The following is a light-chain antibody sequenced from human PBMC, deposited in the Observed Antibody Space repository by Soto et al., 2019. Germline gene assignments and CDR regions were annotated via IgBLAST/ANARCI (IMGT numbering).Light chain of an antibody. CDR3: QHYNSYSEA. J-gene: IGKJ1*01. CDR2: KAS. CDR1: QTISSW. Sequence: QMTQSLSTLSGYVGDRVTITCRASQTISSWLAWYQQKPGKAPKLLIYKASTLKSGVPSRFSGSGSGTEFTLTISSLQPDDFATYYCQHYNSYSEAFGQGTNVDIK. V-gene: IGKV1-5*03.